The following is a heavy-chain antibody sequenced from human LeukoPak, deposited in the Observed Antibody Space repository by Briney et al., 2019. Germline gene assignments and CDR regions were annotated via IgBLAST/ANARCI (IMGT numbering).Heavy chain of an antibody. CDR1: GFTFSSYS. D-gene: IGHD2-2*01. J-gene: IGHJ4*02. CDR2: ISSTSSYI. Sequence: GGSLRLSCAASGFTFSSYSMNWVRQAPGKGLEWVSSISSTSSYIYYADSVKGRFTISRDNSKNTLYLQMNSLRAEDTAVYYCAKDRLAGIVVVPAAKSPIPWRANYWGQGTLVTVSS. V-gene: IGHV3-21*01. CDR3: AKDRLAGIVVVPAAKSPIPWRANY.